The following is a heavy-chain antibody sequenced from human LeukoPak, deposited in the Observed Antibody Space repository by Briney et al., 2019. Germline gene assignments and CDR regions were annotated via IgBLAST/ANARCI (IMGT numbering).Heavy chain of an antibody. CDR2: INHSGST. CDR3: ARTRYSSSWYMGGAFDI. D-gene: IGHD6-13*01. V-gene: IGHV4-34*01. CDR1: GVSFSGYY. J-gene: IGHJ3*02. Sequence: SETLSLTCAVYGVSFSGYYWSWIRQPPGKGLEWIGEINHSGSTNYNPSLKSRVTISVDTSKNQFSLKLSSVTAADTAVYYCARTRYSSSWYMGGAFDIWGQGTMVTVSS.